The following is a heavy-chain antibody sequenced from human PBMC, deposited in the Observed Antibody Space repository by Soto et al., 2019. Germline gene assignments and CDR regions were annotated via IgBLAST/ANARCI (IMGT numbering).Heavy chain of an antibody. V-gene: IGHV4-39*01. CDR1: GDSISSRSYY. J-gene: IGHJ4*02. D-gene: IGHD3-22*01. Sequence: PSETLSLTCTVTGDSISSRSYYWGWIRQPPGKGLEWIGSIYYSGSTYNNPSLRSRVSMSIDTSKDQFSLKLTSVTAADTAVYYCARGYYESSDYFVGSPIFDYWGQGSLVTVSS. CDR2: IYYSGST. CDR3: ARGYYESSDYFVGSPIFDY.